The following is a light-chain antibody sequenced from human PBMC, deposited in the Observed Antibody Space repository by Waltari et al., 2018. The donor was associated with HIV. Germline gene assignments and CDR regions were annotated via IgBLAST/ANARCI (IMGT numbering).Light chain of an antibody. V-gene: IGKV3-15*01. J-gene: IGKJ4*01. Sequence: EIVMTQSPATLSVSPGDRPTLSCRAGQSISNNLAWYQQKPGQAPRLLIFGASTRATGVPARFSGSGSGTDFTLTISSLQSEDFAIYFCQQYKTWPLTFGGGTKVEIK. CDR3: QQYKTWPLT. CDR1: QSISNN. CDR2: GAS.